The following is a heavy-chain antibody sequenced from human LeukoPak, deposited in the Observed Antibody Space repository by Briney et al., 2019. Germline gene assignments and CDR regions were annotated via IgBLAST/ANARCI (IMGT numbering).Heavy chain of an antibody. Sequence: SETLSLTCAVSGGSISSGGYYWSWIRQPPGKGLEWIGYIYHSGSTNYNPSLKSRVTISVDTSKNQFSLKLSSVTAADTAVYYCARGTPLTTGTPRWGQGTLVTVSS. CDR2: IYHSGST. V-gene: IGHV4-61*08. CDR3: ARGTPLTTGTPR. D-gene: IGHD1-1*01. J-gene: IGHJ4*02. CDR1: GGSISSGGYY.